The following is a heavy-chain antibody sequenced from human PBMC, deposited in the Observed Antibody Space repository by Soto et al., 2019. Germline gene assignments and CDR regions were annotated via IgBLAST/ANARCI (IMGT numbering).Heavy chain of an antibody. CDR2: IGDTVSNI. J-gene: IGHJ3*02. Sequence: GGSLRLSCAASGFTFSNYEMNWVRQAPGKGLEWVSYIGDTVSNIKYADSVKGRFTISRDNARNSLYLQMNNLRAEDTAIYHCAREAEWQLLGEAFDIWGQGTMVTVSS. CDR1: GFTFSNYE. V-gene: IGHV3-48*03. D-gene: IGHD3-22*01. CDR3: AREAEWQLLGEAFDI.